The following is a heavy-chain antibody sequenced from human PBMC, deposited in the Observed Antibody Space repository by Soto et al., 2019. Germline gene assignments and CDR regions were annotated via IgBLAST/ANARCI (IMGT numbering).Heavy chain of an antibody. J-gene: IGHJ3*02. Sequence: ASVKVSCKASGYTFTSYAMHWVRQAPGQRLEWMGWINAGNGNTKYSQKFQGRVTITRDTSASTAYMELSSMRSEDTAVYYCARALRELLRGVLGPFDIWGQGTMVTV. D-gene: IGHD1-26*01. CDR2: INAGNGNT. CDR3: ARALRELLRGVLGPFDI. CDR1: GYTFTSYA. V-gene: IGHV1-3*01.